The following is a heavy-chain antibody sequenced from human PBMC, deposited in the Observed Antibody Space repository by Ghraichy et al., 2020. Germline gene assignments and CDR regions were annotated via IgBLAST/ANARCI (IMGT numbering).Heavy chain of an antibody. J-gene: IGHJ6*03. CDR3: ARIQYKSVYGSNSQDYYYYMDV. V-gene: IGHV2-70*11. D-gene: IGHD4-23*01. CDR2: IDWDDDK. CDR1: GFSLSTSGMC. Sequence: SGPTLVKPTQTLTLTCTFSGFSLSTSGMCVSWIRQPPGKALEWLARIDWDDDKYYSTSLKTRLTISKDTSKNQVVLTMTNMDPVDTATYYCARIQYKSVYGSNSQDYYYYMDVWGKGTTVTVSS.